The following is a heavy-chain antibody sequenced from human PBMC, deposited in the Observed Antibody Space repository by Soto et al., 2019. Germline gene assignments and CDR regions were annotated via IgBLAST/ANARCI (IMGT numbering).Heavy chain of an antibody. D-gene: IGHD5-18*01. CDR1: GDSVSSNSAA. J-gene: IGHJ6*03. Sequence: PSQTLSLTCAISGDSVSSNSAAWNWIRQSPSRGLEWLGRTYYRSKWYNDYAVSVKSRITINPDTSKNQFSLQLNSVTPADTAVYYCAGSGIQLWQNYYYYMDVWGKGTTVTVSS. V-gene: IGHV6-1*01. CDR2: TYYRSKWYN. CDR3: AGSGIQLWQNYYYYMDV.